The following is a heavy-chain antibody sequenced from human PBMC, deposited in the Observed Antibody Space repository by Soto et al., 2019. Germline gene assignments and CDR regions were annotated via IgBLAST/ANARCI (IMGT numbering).Heavy chain of an antibody. CDR3: ARGRYCLTGRCFPNWFDS. CDR1: GDSISTVDYF. J-gene: IGHJ5*01. V-gene: IGHV4-30-4*01. D-gene: IGHD2-15*01. Sequence: QVHLLESGPGLVKPSQTLSLTCSVAGDSISTVDYFLAWIRQPPGQALEYIGYIYKSTTTYYNPSFESRVAISLHTSKSQFSLTVTSVTAADTAVYFCARGRYCLTGRCFPNWFDSWGQGTLVTVSS. CDR2: IYKSTTT.